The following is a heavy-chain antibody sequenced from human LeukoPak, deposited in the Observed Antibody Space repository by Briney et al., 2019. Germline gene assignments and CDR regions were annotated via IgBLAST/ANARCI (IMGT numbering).Heavy chain of an antibody. J-gene: IGHJ4*02. CDR3: AKDYNWGWDY. CDR1: GFTFSSYW. V-gene: IGHV3-30*02. D-gene: IGHD7-27*01. CDR2: VKPGGNNK. Sequence: GGSLRLSCAASGFTFSSYWMSWVRQAPGKGLEWVAFVKPGGNNKYYPDSVRGRFTISKDNSKKTLYLQMESLRVEDTAVYYCAKDYNWGWDYWGQGSLVIVSS.